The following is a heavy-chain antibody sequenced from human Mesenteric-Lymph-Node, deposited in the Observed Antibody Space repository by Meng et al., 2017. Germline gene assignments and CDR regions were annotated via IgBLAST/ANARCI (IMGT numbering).Heavy chain of an antibody. J-gene: IGHJ4*01. CDR1: GGSISIGGHS. Sequence: QVQLQESGPGLVKPSPTLSLTCTVSGGSISIGGHSWSWIRQHPGKGLEWIAYIYYSGSTYYNPSLKSRVILSVDTSKNQFSLKLSSVTAADTAVYYCARVDSSGYFLDYWGQGTLVTVSS. V-gene: IGHV4-31*03. CDR3: ARVDSSGYFLDY. CDR2: IYYSGST. D-gene: IGHD3-22*01.